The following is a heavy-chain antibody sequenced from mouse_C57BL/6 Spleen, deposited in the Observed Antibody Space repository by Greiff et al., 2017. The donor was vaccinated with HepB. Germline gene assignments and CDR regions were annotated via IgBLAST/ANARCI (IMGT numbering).Heavy chain of an antibody. Sequence: EVKLMESGGDLVKPGGSLKLSCAASGFTFSSYGMSWVRQTPDKRLEWVATISSGGSYTYYPDSVKGRFTISRDNAKNTLYLQMSSLKSEDTAMYYCARGIYYLDYWGQGTTLTVSS. CDR3: ARGIYYLDY. CDR2: ISSGGSYT. V-gene: IGHV5-6*01. D-gene: IGHD1-1*01. CDR1: GFTFSSYG. J-gene: IGHJ2*01.